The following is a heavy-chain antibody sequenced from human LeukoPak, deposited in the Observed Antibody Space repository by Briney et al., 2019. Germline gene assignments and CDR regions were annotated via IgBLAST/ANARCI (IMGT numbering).Heavy chain of an antibody. CDR3: ASDLSTWFD. V-gene: IGHV3-66*01. D-gene: IGHD6-13*01. Sequence: GGSLRLSCAGSGFIVSSNYMSWVRQAPGMGLEWVSTIYRGGSSFYADSVKGRFTISRDNSKNTLYLQMDSLRAEDTAVYYCASDLSTWFDWGQGTQVTVAS. CDR2: IYRGGSS. CDR1: GFIVSSNY. J-gene: IGHJ4*02.